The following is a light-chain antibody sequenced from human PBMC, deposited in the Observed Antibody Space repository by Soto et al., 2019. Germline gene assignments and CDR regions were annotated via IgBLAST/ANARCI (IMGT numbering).Light chain of an antibody. J-gene: IGKJ1*01. CDR1: QSIVTY. Sequence: DIQMTQSPSSLSASVGDRVTITCRASQSIVTYLNWYLQKPGKAPKLLIYAASNLQSGVPSRFSGSGSGTDFTLTISSLQPEDFATYFCQQSYSTPPWTFXQGTRWIS. CDR2: AAS. CDR3: QQSYSTPPWT. V-gene: IGKV1-39*01.